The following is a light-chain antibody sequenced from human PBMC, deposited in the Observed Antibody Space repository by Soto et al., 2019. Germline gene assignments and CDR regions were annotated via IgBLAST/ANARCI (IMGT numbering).Light chain of an antibody. CDR1: QSVSSY. V-gene: IGKV3-11*01. CDR2: DAS. Sequence: EIVLTQSPATLSLSPGERATLSCRASQSVSSYLAWFQHKPGQAPRLLIYDASNRATGIPARFSGSGSGTDFTLTLSSLEPEDFAVYYCQQRSNWPRTFGQGTKLEIK. CDR3: QQRSNWPRT. J-gene: IGKJ2*01.